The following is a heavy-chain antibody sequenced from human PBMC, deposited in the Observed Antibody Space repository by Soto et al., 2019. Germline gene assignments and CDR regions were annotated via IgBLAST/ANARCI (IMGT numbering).Heavy chain of an antibody. J-gene: IGHJ4*02. Sequence: ASVKVSCKASGYTFSGFYMHWVRQAPGQGLEWLGWINPNSGGTKSAEKFQGRVTMTRDTSISTAYMELSRLTSDDTAVYYCASAAVTGTAGLDFWGQGTQVTVSS. CDR3: ASAAVTGTAGLDF. D-gene: IGHD6-19*01. CDR1: GYTFSGFY. V-gene: IGHV1-2*02. CDR2: INPNSGGT.